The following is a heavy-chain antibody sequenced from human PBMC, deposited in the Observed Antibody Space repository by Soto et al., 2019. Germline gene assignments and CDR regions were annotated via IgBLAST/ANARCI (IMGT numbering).Heavy chain of an antibody. CDR1: GFTFSSYW. CDR2: IKQDGSEK. V-gene: IGHV3-7*01. CDR3: ARVGVPAAATYYYYYMDV. J-gene: IGHJ6*03. D-gene: IGHD2-2*01. Sequence: GSLRLSCAASGFTFSSYWMSWVRQAPGKGLEWVANIKQDGSEKYYVDSVKGRFTISRDNAKNSLYLQMNSLRAEDTAVYYCARVGVPAAATYYYYYMDVWGKGTTVTVSS.